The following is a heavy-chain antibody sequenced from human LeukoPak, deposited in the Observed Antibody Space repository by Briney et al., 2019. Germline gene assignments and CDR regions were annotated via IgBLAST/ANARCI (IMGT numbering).Heavy chain of an antibody. CDR3: ARASYDILTGYYDY. V-gene: IGHV3-53*01. D-gene: IGHD3-9*01. CDR1: GFTVSSNY. Sequence: GGSLRLSCAASGFTVSSNYMCWVRQAPGKGLEWVSVIYSGGSTYYADSVKGRFTISRDNSKNTLYLQMNSLRAEDTAVYYCARASYDILTGYYDYWGQGTLVTVSS. CDR2: IYSGGST. J-gene: IGHJ4*02.